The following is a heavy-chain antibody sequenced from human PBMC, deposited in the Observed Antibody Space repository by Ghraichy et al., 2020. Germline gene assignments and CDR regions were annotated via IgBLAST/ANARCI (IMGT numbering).Heavy chain of an antibody. D-gene: IGHD3-10*01. CDR2: IYYSGSN. CDR1: GGSISSSSYY. J-gene: IGHJ5*02. CDR3: ARQIDFRDPCWFDP. V-gene: IGHV4-39*01. Sequence: SETLSLTCTVSGGSISSSSYYWGWNRQPPGQGLEWIGSIYYSGSNYYYPSLKIRVTVSVDTSKNQFSLTRSSETAADTAVYYCARQIDFRDPCWFDPWDPGTLVTVSP.